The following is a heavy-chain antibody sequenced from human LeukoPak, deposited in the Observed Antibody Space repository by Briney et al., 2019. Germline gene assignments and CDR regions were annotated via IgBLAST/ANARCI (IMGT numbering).Heavy chain of an antibody. D-gene: IGHD6-13*01. J-gene: IGHJ4*02. Sequence: GGALRLSCAASGFTFSSIGMSWVRQAPGKGLEWVSSISGSGDSTYYADSVKGRFTISRDNSKNTLYLQMNSLRAEDTAVYYCAKRGASWSFDSWGQGTLVTVSS. CDR2: ISGSGDST. CDR3: AKRGASWSFDS. CDR1: GFTFSSIG. V-gene: IGHV3-23*01.